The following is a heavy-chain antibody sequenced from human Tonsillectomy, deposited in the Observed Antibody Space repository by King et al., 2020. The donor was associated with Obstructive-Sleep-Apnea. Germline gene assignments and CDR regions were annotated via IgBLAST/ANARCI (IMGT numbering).Heavy chain of an antibody. D-gene: IGHD3-22*01. CDR1: GYSFTNYW. Sequence: QLVQSGAEVKKPGESLRISCKGSGYSFTNYWITWVRQMPGKGLEWMGRIDPSDSYTNYSPSFQGYVTISADKSISTAYLQWSSLKASDTAMYYCARLRYDSNGYYYGDYWGQGTLVTVSS. V-gene: IGHV5-10-1*01. J-gene: IGHJ4*02. CDR2: IDPSDSYT. CDR3: ARLRYDSNGYYYGDY.